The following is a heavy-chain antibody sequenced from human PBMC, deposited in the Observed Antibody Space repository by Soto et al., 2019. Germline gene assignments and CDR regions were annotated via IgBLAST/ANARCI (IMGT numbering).Heavy chain of an antibody. CDR2: IWYDGSNK. CDR3: ARIPQIAVAGTRFGYFDL. D-gene: IGHD6-19*01. Sequence: QVQLEESGGGVVQPGRSLRLSCAASGFTFSSYGMHWVRQAPGKGLEWVAVIWYDGSNKYYADSVKGRFTITRDNSKHTLDLQLNSLGAEDTAVYYCARIPQIAVAGTRFGYFDLWGRGTLVTVSS. J-gene: IGHJ2*01. V-gene: IGHV3-33*01. CDR1: GFTFSSYG.